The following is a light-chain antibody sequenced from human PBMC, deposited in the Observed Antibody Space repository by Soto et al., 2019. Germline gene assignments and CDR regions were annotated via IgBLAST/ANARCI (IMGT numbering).Light chain of an antibody. CDR3: QQYGDSPIYT. CDR2: GAS. V-gene: IGKV3-20*01. CDR1: QSVSNNY. Sequence: EIVLTQSPGTLSLSPGERATLSCRASQSVSNNYLAWYQQRPGQAPRLLIYGASNRATGVPDRFSGTGSGTNFTLTISRLELEDFALYSCQQYGDSPIYTFDQGTKLEIK. J-gene: IGKJ2*01.